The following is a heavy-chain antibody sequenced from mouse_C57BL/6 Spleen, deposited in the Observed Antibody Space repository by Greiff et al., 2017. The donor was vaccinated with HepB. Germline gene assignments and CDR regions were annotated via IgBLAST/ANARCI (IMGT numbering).Heavy chain of an antibody. J-gene: IGHJ2*01. V-gene: IGHV1-50*01. CDR1: GYTFTSYW. D-gene: IGHD1-1*01. CDR3: ARSETTVVATGDY. CDR2: IDPSDSYT. Sequence: VQLKQPGAELVKPGASVKLSCKASGYTFTSYWMQWVKQRPGQGLEWIGEIDPSDSYTNYNQKFKGKATLTVDTSSSTAYMQLSSLTSEDSAVYYCARSETTVVATGDYWGQGATLTVSS.